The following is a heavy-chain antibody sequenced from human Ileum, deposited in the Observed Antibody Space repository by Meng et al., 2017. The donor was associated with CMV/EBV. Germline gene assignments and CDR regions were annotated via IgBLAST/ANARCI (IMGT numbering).Heavy chain of an antibody. D-gene: IGHD3-3*01. Sequence: GGSLRLSCTASGLTFSSYVMSWVRQAPGKGLEWVSGISGSGGTTYYADSVKGRFTISRDNSKNTLYLQMNSLRAEDTAVYYCAKDSSSDFWSGYFSFYYYGMDVWGQGTTVTFSS. CDR2: ISGSGGTT. CDR3: AKDSSSDFWSGYFSFYYYGMDV. J-gene: IGHJ6*02. CDR1: GLTFSSYV. V-gene: IGHV3-23*01.